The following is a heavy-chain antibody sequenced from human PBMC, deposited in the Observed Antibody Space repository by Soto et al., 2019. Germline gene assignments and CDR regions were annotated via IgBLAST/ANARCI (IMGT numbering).Heavy chain of an antibody. V-gene: IGHV1-18*01. CDR1: GYIFTAYG. CDR3: ARELNTESSAYYSFAF. J-gene: IGHJ4*02. CDR2: VSTNDDRT. Sequence: GPEVKMPGASVKVSCKTSGYIFTAYGLAWLRQAPGQRPEWMGWVSTNDDRTNYAQKFQGRVTMTTDRSTTTTSMELRSLRPDDTAIYYCARELNTESSAYYSFAFWGQGTLVTVSS. D-gene: IGHD3-22*01.